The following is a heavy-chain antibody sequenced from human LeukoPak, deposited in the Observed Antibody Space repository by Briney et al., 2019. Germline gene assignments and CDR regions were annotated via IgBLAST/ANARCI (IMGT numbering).Heavy chain of an antibody. V-gene: IGHV3-13*04. J-gene: IGHJ4*02. CDR2: IGTAGDT. D-gene: IGHD4-17*01. CDR1: GFTFSSYD. CDR3: ARGRNFYGDYPLFDY. Sequence: GGSLRLSCAASGFTFSSYDMHWVRQATGKGLEWVSGIGTAGDTCYPGSVKGRFTISRENAKNSLYLQMNSLRAGDTAVYYCARGRNFYGDYPLFDYWGQGTLVTVSS.